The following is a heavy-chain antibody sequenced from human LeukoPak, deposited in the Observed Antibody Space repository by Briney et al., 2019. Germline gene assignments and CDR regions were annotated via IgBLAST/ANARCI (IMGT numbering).Heavy chain of an antibody. CDR1: GFTFSDYY. J-gene: IGHJ3*02. D-gene: IGHD3-16*01. V-gene: IGHV3-11*04. CDR2: ISSSGSTI. Sequence: GGSLRLSCAASGFTFSDYYMSWIRQAPGKGLEWVSYISSSGSTIYYADSVKGRFTISRDNAKNSLYLQMNSLRAEDTAVYYCARDPDSPDRDRGYVWGSYSAFDIWGQGTMVTVSS. CDR3: ARDPDSPDRDRGYVWGSYSAFDI.